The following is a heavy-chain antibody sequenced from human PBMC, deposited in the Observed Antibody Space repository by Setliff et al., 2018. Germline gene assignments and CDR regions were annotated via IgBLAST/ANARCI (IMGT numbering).Heavy chain of an antibody. V-gene: IGHV4-39*06. Sequence: LSLTCTVSGGSISSSSYYWGWIRQPPGKGLEWIGSIYYSGSTYYNPSLKSRVTISVDTSKNQFPLKLSSATAADTAVYYCARRETYYNFWSGYYAYWGQGTLVTVSS. CDR1: GGSISSSSYY. J-gene: IGHJ4*02. D-gene: IGHD3-3*01. CDR2: IYYSGST. CDR3: ARRETYYNFWSGYYAY.